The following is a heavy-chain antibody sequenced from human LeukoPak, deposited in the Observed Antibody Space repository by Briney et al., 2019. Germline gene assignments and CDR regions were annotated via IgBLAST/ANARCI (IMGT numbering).Heavy chain of an antibody. J-gene: IGHJ3*02. Sequence: PSDTLSLTCAVYVGSFSGYYWSWIRQPPGKGREGSGEINHSGSTNYNPSLKSRPTTPVDTSKNPFPLTLRSVTAADTAVYYRAKVSPIIVVVPAAMDGHGNAFDIWGPGTIVTVSS. CDR2: INHSGST. V-gene: IGHV4-34*01. D-gene: IGHD2-2*01. CDR1: VGSFSGYY. CDR3: AKVSPIIVVVPAAMDGHGNAFDI.